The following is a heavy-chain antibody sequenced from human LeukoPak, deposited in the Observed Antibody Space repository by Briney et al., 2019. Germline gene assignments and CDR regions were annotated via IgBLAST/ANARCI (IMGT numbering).Heavy chain of an antibody. J-gene: IGHJ4*02. CDR3: AKGRGVDPAAGPLNYFDY. CDR1: GFTFSSYG. V-gene: IGHV3-30*18. CDR2: ISYDGSNK. D-gene: IGHD6-13*01. Sequence: GGSLRLSCAASGFTFSSYGMHWVRQAPGKGLEWVAVISYDGSNKYYADSVKGRFTISRDNSKNTLYLQMNSLRAEDTAVYYCAKGRGVDPAAGPLNYFDYWGQGTLVTVSS.